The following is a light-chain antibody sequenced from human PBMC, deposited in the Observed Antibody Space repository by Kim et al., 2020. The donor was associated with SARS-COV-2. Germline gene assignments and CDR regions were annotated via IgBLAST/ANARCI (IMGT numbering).Light chain of an antibody. J-gene: IGKJ2*03. CDR2: WAS. CDR1: QTVLSNSNNKNY. CDR3: QQYYSTPPS. V-gene: IGKV4-1*01. Sequence: ATLNCKSSQTVLSNSNNKNYLAWYQQKPAQAPKLLIFWASIRESGVSDRFSGSGSETDFTLTISSLQAEDVAVYSCQQYYSTPPSFGQGTKLEI.